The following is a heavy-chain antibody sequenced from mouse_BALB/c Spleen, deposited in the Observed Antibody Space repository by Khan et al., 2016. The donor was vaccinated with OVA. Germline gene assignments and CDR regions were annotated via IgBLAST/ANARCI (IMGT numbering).Heavy chain of an antibody. CDR1: GYTFTSYT. CDR2: INPSNDYT. Sequence: VQLQQSRAELARPGASVKMSCKASGYTFTSYTIHWVRQRPGQAPEWIGHINPSNDYTNYNQNFKDKATLIVDKSSTTAYMQLSSMTSEDSAVFYGVREVAYHRSDGWFAYWGQGTLVTVSA. V-gene: IGHV1-4*01. D-gene: IGHD2-14*01. CDR3: VREVAYHRSDGWFAY. J-gene: IGHJ3*01.